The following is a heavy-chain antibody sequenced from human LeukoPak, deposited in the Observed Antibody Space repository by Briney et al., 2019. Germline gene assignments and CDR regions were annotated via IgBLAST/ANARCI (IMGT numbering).Heavy chain of an antibody. CDR2: ISSSSSYT. D-gene: IGHD5-18*01. J-gene: IGHJ6*04. Sequence: GGSLRLSCAASGFTFSVYYMNWIRQAPGKGLEWVSYISSSSSYTNYADSVKGRFTISRDNAKNSLYLQMNSLRAEDTAVYYCVRDLGGDSYGYVHYGMDVWGKGTTVTVSS. CDR1: GFTFSVYY. CDR3: VRDLGGDSYGYVHYGMDV. V-gene: IGHV3-11*06.